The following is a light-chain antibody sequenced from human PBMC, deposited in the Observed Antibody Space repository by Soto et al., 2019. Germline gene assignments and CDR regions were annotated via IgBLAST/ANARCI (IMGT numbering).Light chain of an antibody. CDR1: QSVSSNY. Sequence: DIVLTQSPDTLSLSPGERATLSCRASQSVSSNYLAWYQQKPGQSPRLLIYGASNRATGIPDRFSGSGSGTDFTLTISRLEPEDFAVYYCQQYGSSSYTFGQGTRLEIK. V-gene: IGKV3-20*01. J-gene: IGKJ2*01. CDR3: QQYGSSSYT. CDR2: GAS.